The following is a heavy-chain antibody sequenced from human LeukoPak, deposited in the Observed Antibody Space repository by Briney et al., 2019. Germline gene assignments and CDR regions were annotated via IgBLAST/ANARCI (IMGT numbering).Heavy chain of an antibody. CDR3: ARGRLTMLPRVVIHSFES. V-gene: IGHV3-7*01. Sequence: GGSLRLSCAASGFTFSSYWMSWVRQAPGKGLEWVANIKQDGSEKYYVDSVKGRFTISRDNAKNSLYLQMNSLRAEDTAVYYCARGRLTMLPRVVIHSFESWGQGTPVTVSS. D-gene: IGHD3-10*01. J-gene: IGHJ5*01. CDR1: GFTFSSYW. CDR2: IKQDGSEK.